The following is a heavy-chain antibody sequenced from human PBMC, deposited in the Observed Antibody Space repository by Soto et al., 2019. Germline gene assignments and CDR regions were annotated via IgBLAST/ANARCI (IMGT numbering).Heavy chain of an antibody. V-gene: IGHV1-46*01. CDR2: INPSGGST. D-gene: IGHD1-1*01. J-gene: IGHJ6*02. CDR1: GYTFTSYY. CDR3: ARGTHKAGTTPVGMDV. Sequence: GASVKVSCKASGYTFTSYYMHWVRQAPGQGLEWMGIINPSGGSTSYAQKFQGRVTMTRDTSTSTVYMELSSLRSEDTAVYYCARGTHKAGTTPVGMDVWGQGTTVTVSS.